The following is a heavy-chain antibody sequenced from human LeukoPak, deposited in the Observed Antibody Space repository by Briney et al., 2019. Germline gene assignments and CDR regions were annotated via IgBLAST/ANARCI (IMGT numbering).Heavy chain of an antibody. V-gene: IGHV1-46*01. CDR3: ARNPTSTTYMHYYDSNATPQYYFDY. J-gene: IGHJ4*02. D-gene: IGHD3-22*01. CDR1: GYTFTSYY. CDR2: INPSGGST. Sequence: ASVKVSCKASGYTFTSYYMHWVRQAPGQGLEWMGIINPSGGSTSYAQKFQGRVTMTRDTSTSTVYMELSSLRSEDTAVYYCARNPTSTTYMHYYDSNATPQYYFDYWGQGTLVTVSS.